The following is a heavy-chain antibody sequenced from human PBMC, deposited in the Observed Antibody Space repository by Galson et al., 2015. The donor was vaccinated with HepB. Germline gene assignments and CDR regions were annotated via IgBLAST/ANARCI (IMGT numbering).Heavy chain of an antibody. CDR3: VKGNQLLYGVFDY. J-gene: IGHJ4*02. Sequence: SLRLSCAASGFTFSSYSMNWVRQAPGKGLEWVSSISSSSSYIYYADSVKGRFTISRDNAKNSLYLQMNSLRAEDTAVYYCVKGNQLLYGVFDYWGQGTLVTVSS. CDR1: GFTFSSYS. D-gene: IGHD2-2*02. CDR2: ISSSSSYI. V-gene: IGHV3-21*01.